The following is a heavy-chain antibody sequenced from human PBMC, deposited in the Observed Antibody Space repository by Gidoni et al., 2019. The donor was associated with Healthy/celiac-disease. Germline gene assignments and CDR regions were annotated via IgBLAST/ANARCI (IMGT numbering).Heavy chain of an antibody. CDR1: GYSISSGYY. D-gene: IGHD1-26*01. CDR3: ASVGGSYPYYYYGMDV. Sequence: QVQLQESGPGLVKPSETLSLTCAVSGYSISSGYYWGWIRQPPGKGLEWIGSIYHSGSTYYNPSLKSRVTISVDTSKNQFSLKLSSVTAADTAVYYCASVGGSYPYYYYGMDVWGQGTTVTVSS. J-gene: IGHJ6*02. CDR2: IYHSGST. V-gene: IGHV4-38-2*01.